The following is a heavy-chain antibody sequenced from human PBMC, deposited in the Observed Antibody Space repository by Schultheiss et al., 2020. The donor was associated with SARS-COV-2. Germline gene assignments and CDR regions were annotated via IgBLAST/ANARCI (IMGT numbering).Heavy chain of an antibody. CDR1: GFTFSSYA. V-gene: IGHV3-30*01. D-gene: IGHD2-21*02. CDR3: ARDRSEVTATVIDS. J-gene: IGHJ4*02. CDR2: ISYDGSNK. Sequence: GGSLRLSCAASGFTFSSYAMHWVRQAPGKGLEWVAVISYDGSNKYYADSVKGRFTISRDNSKNTLYLQMNSLRAEDTAVYYCARDRSEVTATVIDSWGPGTLVTVSS.